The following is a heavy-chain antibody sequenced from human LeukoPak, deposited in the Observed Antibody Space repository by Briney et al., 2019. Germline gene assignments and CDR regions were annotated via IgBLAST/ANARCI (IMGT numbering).Heavy chain of an antibody. J-gene: IGHJ4*02. CDR3: ARDRGVAAAGFDY. CDR1: GFTFSSYA. CDR2: ISGSGGST. Sequence: GGSLRLSCAASGFTFSSYAMSWVRQAPGKGLEWVSAISGSGGSTYYADSVKGRFTISRDNSKNTLYLQMSSLRAEDTAEYYCARDRGVAAAGFDYWGQGALVTVSS. V-gene: IGHV3-23*01. D-gene: IGHD6-13*01.